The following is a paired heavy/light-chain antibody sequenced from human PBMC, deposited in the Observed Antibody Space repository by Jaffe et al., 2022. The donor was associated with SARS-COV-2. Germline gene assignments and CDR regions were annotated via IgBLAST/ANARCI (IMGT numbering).Light chain of an antibody. CDR3: TSYAGSNGHV. CDR2: EVS. V-gene: IGLV2-8*01. J-gene: IGLJ1*01. Sequence: QSALTQPPSASGSPGQSVTISCTGTSSDVGGYNYVSWYQHHPGKAPKLMIYEVSKRPSGVPDRFSGSKSGNTASLTVSGLQAEDEADYYCTSYAGSNGHVFGTGTKVTVL. CDR1: SSDVGGYNY.
Heavy chain of an antibody. Sequence: EVQLVESGGGLVQPGGSLRLSCAASGFSFSIYWMHWVRQGPGKGLVWVSRINSDGSRTTYADSVKGRFTISRDNAKNTLYLQMNSLRTEDTAVYYCATGGPYSTSSPDYWGQGTLVTVSS. V-gene: IGHV3-74*01. CDR2: INSDGSRT. CDR1: GFSFSIYW. D-gene: IGHD6-6*01. CDR3: ATGGPYSTSSPDY. J-gene: IGHJ4*02.